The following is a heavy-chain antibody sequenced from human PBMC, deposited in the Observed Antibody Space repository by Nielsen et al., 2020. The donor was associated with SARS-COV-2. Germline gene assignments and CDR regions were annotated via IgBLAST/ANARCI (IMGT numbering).Heavy chain of an antibody. Sequence: GGSLRLSCAASGFTFSSYGMHWVRQAPGKGLEWVAVIWYDGSNKYYADSVKGRFTISRDNSKNTLYLQMNSLRAEDTAVYYCAGGPVVVPAAPFDYWGQGTLVTVSS. J-gene: IGHJ4*02. CDR1: GFTFSSYG. CDR3: AGGPVVVPAAPFDY. V-gene: IGHV3-33*01. D-gene: IGHD2-2*01. CDR2: IWYDGSNK.